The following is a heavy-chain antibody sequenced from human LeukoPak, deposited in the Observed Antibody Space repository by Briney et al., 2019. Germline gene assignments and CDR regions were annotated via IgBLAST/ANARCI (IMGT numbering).Heavy chain of an antibody. CDR1: GGSFSGYY. J-gene: IGHJ6*02. CDR2: TNHSGST. CDR3: ARGFDSSSWYGNYYYYGMDV. Sequence: SETLSLTCAVYGGSFSGYYWSWIRQPPGKGLEWIGETNHSGSTNYNPSLKSRVTISVDTSKNQFSLKLSSVTAADTAVYYCARGFDSSSWYGNYYYYGMDVWGQGTTVTVSS. V-gene: IGHV4-34*01. D-gene: IGHD6-13*01.